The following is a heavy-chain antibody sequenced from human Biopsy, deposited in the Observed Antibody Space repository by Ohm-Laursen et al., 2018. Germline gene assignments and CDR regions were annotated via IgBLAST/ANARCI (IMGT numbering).Heavy chain of an antibody. Sequence: PETLSLTCAVSGGSISNNNYYWGWIRQPPGKGLEWIGSIFYRESSHYKPSLKSRVNIFVDTSNNYFSLKLNSVTAADTAVYYCARDYDTSGYYYVSWGQGTLVTVSS. V-gene: IGHV4-39*02. CDR3: ARDYDTSGYYYVS. CDR1: GGSISNNNYY. CDR2: IFYRESS. J-gene: IGHJ5*02. D-gene: IGHD3-22*01.